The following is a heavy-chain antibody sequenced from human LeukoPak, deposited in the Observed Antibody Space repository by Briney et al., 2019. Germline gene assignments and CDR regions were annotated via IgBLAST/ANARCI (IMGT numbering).Heavy chain of an antibody. V-gene: IGHV4-30-4*08. CDR1: GGSSRSGDYY. Sequence: QVQLQESGPGQVKPSQTLSLPCTVSGGSSRSGDYYWSCIRPPPGQGLWWIGYIYYSGSTYYNPSLKSRVTISVDTSKNQFSLKLSSVTAADTAVYYCARESTAILDYWGQGTLVTVSS. J-gene: IGHJ4*02. D-gene: IGHD5-18*01. CDR2: IYYSGST. CDR3: ARESTAILDY.